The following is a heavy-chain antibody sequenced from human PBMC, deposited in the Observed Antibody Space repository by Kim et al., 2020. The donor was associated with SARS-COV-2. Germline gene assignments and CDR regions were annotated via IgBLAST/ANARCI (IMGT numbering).Heavy chain of an antibody. J-gene: IGHJ6*01. CDR1: GFTFSTYV. Sequence: WGSLRLSCAAYGFTFSTYVLSWVRQAPGKGLEWVSAVVGSGTTTFYADFERRGIIFPRDTTKNMLYLQVNRSTAEDSAQYYASIESLLEQQWFPIYY. V-gene: IGHV3-23*01. CDR2: VVGSGTTT. D-gene: IGHD5-18*01. CDR3: SIESLLEQQWFPIYY.